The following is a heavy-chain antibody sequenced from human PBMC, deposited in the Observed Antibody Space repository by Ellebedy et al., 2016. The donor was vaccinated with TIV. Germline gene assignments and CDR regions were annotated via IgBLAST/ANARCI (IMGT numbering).Heavy chain of an antibody. CDR2: VYYSGSI. V-gene: IGHV4-39*01. CDR1: GGSIINRSFY. D-gene: IGHD1-26*01. Sequence: MPGGSLRLSCTVSGGSIINRSFYWGWIRQPPGKGLEWIGQVYYSGSIYYSPALMSRVTISGYTSKNQVSLRLSTVTAADTAVYYCARLYSGAFRNYYFDYWGQGTTVTVSS. J-gene: IGHJ4*03. CDR3: ARLYSGAFRNYYFDY.